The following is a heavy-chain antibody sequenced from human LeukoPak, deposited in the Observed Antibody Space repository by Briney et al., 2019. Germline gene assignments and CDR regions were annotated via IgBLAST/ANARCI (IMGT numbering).Heavy chain of an antibody. CDR2: IYYSGST. CDR1: GGSISSNDYY. Sequence: NPSETLSLTCTVSGGSISSNDYYWDWIRQPPGMGLEYIGSIYYSGSTYYNPSLTSRVPISVDTSKTQSSLKLSSVTAADTAVYYCASHRGSPSLFDYWGQGTLVTVSS. J-gene: IGHJ4*02. V-gene: IGHV4-39*01. D-gene: IGHD6-6*01. CDR3: ASHRGSPSLFDY.